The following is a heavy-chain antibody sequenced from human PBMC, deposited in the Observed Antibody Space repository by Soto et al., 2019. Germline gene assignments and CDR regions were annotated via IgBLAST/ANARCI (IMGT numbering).Heavy chain of an antibody. CDR1: GFTFSGNG. D-gene: IGHD2-8*02. Sequence: EVQLVESGGGLVQPGGSLRLSCEASGFTFSGNGMNWVRQAPGKGLEWVSFISIGSSTINYADSVRGRFTISRDNAKNSPYLQMNSLRDEDTAVYYCARHWVVYDSDFRTHIPHLDSWAQGTLVTVSS. CDR2: ISIGSSTI. V-gene: IGHV3-48*02. J-gene: IGHJ4*02. CDR3: ARHWVVYDSDFRTHIPHLDS.